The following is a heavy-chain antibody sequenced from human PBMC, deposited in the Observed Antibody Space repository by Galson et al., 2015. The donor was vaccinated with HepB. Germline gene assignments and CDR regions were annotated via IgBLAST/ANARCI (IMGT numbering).Heavy chain of an antibody. V-gene: IGHV3-9*01. CDR2: ISWNSGSI. D-gene: IGHD1-26*01. CDR1: GFTFDDYA. J-gene: IGHJ3*02. CDR3: AKDVFPDFEGVTTNAFDI. Sequence: SLRLSCAASGFTFDDYAMHWVRQAPGKGLEWVSGISWNSGSIGYADSVKGRFTISRDNAKNSLYLQMNSLRAEDTALYYCAKDVFPDFEGVTTNAFDIWGQGTMVTVSS.